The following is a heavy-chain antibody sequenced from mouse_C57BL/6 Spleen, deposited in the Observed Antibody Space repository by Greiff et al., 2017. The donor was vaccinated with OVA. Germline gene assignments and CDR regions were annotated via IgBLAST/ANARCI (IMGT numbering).Heavy chain of an antibody. D-gene: IGHD2-4*01. CDR3: AIPPSYDYDGGRFAY. V-gene: IGHV1-74*01. CDR1: GYTFTSYW. Sequence: QVQLKQPGAELVKPGASVKVSCKASGYTFTSYWMHWVKQRPGQGLEWIGRIHPSDSDTNYNQKFKGKATLTVDKSSSTAYMQLSSLTSEDSAVYYCAIPPSYDYDGGRFAYWGQGTLVTVSA. J-gene: IGHJ3*01. CDR2: IHPSDSDT.